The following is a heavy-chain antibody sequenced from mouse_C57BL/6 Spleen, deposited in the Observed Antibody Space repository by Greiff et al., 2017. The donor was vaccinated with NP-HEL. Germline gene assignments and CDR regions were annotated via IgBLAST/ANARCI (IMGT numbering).Heavy chain of an antibody. CDR2: IYPGDGDT. V-gene: IGHV1-80*01. Sequence: QVQLQQSGAELVKPGASVKISCKASGYAFSSYWMNWVKQRPGKGLEWIGQIYPGDGDTNYNGKFKGKATLTADKSSSTAYMQLSSLTSEDSAVYFCARRPPIYYDYEGAFDYWGQGTTLTVSS. D-gene: IGHD2-4*01. CDR1: GYAFSSYW. J-gene: IGHJ2*01. CDR3: ARRPPIYYDYEGAFDY.